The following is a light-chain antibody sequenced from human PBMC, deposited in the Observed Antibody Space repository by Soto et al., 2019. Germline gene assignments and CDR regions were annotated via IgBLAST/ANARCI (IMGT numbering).Light chain of an antibody. CDR2: EVS. V-gene: IGLV2-18*02. CDR1: SSDVGSYNR. CDR3: SSYTSSSTYV. J-gene: IGLJ1*01. Sequence: QSLLTQPPSVSRVPGQSVTISCSGTSSDVGSYNRVAWYQQPPGTAPKLMIYEVSNRPSGVPDRFSGSKSGNTASLTISGLQAEDEADYYCSSYTSSSTYVFGTGTKVTVL.